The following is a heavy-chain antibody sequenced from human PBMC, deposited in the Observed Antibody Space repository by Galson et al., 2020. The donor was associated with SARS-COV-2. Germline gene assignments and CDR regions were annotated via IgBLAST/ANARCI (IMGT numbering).Heavy chain of an antibody. V-gene: IGHV2-70*01. Sequence: SGPTLAKPTQTLTLTCTFPGFSLSTSGMCVSWIRQPPGKALEWLALIDWDDDNYYSTSLKTRLTISKDTSKNQVVLTMTNMDPVDTATYYCARTRITMIVGEDWYFDLWGRGTLVTVSS. CDR1: GFSLSTSGMC. CDR3: ARTRITMIVGEDWYFDL. CDR2: IDWDDDN. J-gene: IGHJ2*01. D-gene: IGHD3-22*01.